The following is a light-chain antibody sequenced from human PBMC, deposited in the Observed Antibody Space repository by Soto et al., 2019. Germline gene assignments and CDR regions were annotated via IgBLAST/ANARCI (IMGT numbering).Light chain of an antibody. CDR3: QQYNSYPYT. CDR1: QSISSW. J-gene: IGKJ2*01. CDR2: KAS. Sequence: DIQMTQSPYTLSASVGDRVIITCRASQSISSWLAWYQQKPGKAPKLLIYKASSVESGVPSRFSGSASGTEFPLTISSRQPDDFGTYFCQQYNSYPYTFGQGTKLEIK. V-gene: IGKV1-5*03.